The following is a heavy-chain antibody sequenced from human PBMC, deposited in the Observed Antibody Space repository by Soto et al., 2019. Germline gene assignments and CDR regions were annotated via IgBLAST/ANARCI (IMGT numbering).Heavy chain of an antibody. V-gene: IGHV3-23*01. CDR1: GFTFSDHA. CDR3: AIDLWWYTQ. CDR2: ISGGGSGA. J-gene: IGHJ4*02. Sequence: EVQLLESGGGLVQPGGSLRLSCTASGFTFSDHAMTWVRQAPGKGLEWLSGISGGGSGAYYADSVKGRFTVSRANSNNTLFLQMDSLRVDDTAVYYCAIDLWWYTQWCQGTLVPVSS. D-gene: IGHD2-15*01.